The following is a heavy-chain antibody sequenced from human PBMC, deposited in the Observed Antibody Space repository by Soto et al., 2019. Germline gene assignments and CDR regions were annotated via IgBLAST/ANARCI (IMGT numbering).Heavy chain of an antibody. D-gene: IGHD3-10*01. CDR1: GFTFSSYG. J-gene: IGHJ4*02. Sequence: GGSLILSCAASGFTFSSYGMHWVRQAPGKGLEWVAVIWYDGSNKYYADSVKGRFTISRDNSKNTLYLQMNSLRAEDTAVYYCARDRLPRYYYGSGSPIGYFDYWGQGTLVTVSS. CDR2: IWYDGSNK. CDR3: ARDRLPRYYYGSGSPIGYFDY. V-gene: IGHV3-33*01.